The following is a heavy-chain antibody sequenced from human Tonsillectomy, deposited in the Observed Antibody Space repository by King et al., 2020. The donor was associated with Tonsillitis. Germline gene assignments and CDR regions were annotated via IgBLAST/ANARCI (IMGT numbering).Heavy chain of an antibody. D-gene: IGHD3-3*01. Sequence: VTLKESGPALVKPTQTLTLTCTFSGFSLSTSAMCVSWIRQPPGKALEWLALIDWDDDKYYSTSLKTRLTISKYTSKNKVVLTMTNMDPVDTATSYCARISNDFWSGYADYWGRRPLVTVSS. CDR1: GFSLSTSAMC. V-gene: IGHV2-70*01. CDR2: IDWDDDK. CDR3: ARISNDFWSGYADY. J-gene: IGHJ4*02.